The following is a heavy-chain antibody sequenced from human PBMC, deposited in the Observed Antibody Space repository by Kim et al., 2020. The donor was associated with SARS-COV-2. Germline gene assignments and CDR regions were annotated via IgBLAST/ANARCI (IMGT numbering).Heavy chain of an antibody. D-gene: IGHD3-3*01. J-gene: IGHJ4*02. CDR3: ARLITIFGVVNQSDY. V-gene: IGHV4-61*07. Sequence: PSLKSRVTISVDTSKNQFSLKLSSVTAADTAVYYCARLITIFGVVNQSDYWGQGTLVTVSS.